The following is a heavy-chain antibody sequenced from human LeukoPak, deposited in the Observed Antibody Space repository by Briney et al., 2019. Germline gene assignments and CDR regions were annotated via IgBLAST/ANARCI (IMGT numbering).Heavy chain of an antibody. Sequence: GGSLRLSCAASGFTFSAYWMGWVRQPPGNGLEWMANIKSDGSDKIYVDSVKGRFTISRDNARNSLYLQMTGLRDEDTAVYYCAIAARGDRSGSSYWGQGTLVTVSS. CDR3: AIAARGDRSGSSY. CDR1: GFTFSAYW. CDR2: IKSDGSDK. D-gene: IGHD2-21*01. J-gene: IGHJ4*02. V-gene: IGHV3-7*01.